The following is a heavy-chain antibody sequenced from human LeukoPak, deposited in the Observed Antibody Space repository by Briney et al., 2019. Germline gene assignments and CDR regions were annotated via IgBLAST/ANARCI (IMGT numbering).Heavy chain of an antibody. CDR3: STGLTGYYTNYDY. J-gene: IGHJ4*02. V-gene: IGHV3-23*01. Sequence: GGSLRLSCAASGFTFSSYAMSWVRQAPGKGLEWVSAISGNGDYTYYADSVKGRFTISRDNSKNTLYLQMNSLRAEDTAVYYCSTGLTGYYTNYDYWGQGTLVAVSS. CDR1: GFTFSSYA. D-gene: IGHD3-9*01. CDR2: ISGNGDYT.